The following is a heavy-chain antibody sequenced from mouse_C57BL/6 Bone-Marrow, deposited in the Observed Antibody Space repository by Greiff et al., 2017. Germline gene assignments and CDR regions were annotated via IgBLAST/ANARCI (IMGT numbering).Heavy chain of an antibody. CDR2: ISNGGGST. CDR1: GFTFSDYY. D-gene: IGHD1-1*01. Sequence: DVKLQESGGGLVQPGGSLKLSCAASGFTFSDYYMYWVRQTPEKRLEWVAYISNGGGSTYYPDPVKGRFTISRDNAKNTLYLQMSRLKSEDTAMYYCARPHYYGSSWYWGQGTLVTVSA. V-gene: IGHV5-12*01. J-gene: IGHJ3*01. CDR3: ARPHYYGSSWY.